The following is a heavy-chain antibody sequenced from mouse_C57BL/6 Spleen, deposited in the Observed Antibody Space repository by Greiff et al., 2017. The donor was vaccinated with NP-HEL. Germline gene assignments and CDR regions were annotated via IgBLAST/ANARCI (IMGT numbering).Heavy chain of an antibody. CDR2: FYPGSGSI. CDR3: AMDGSRYYFDY. D-gene: IGHD1-1*01. V-gene: IGHV1-62-2*01. CDR1: GYTFTEYT. Sequence: QVQLQQSGAELVKPGASVKLSCKASGYTFTEYTIHWVKQRSGQGLEWIGWFYPGSGSIKYNEKFKGKATLTVDKSSSTAYMQLSSLTSGDSAVYYCAMDGSRYYFDYWGQGTTLTVSS. J-gene: IGHJ2*01.